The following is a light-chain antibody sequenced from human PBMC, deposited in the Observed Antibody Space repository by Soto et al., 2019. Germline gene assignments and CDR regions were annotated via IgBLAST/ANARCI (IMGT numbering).Light chain of an antibody. V-gene: IGKV1-5*03. Sequence: DIQMTQAPSTLSASVGDRVNITCRASLSISNWLDWYQKKPGKAPKLLIHKASSLESGVPSRFSGSGSGTEFTLTISSLQPDDFAPYYCQQYTSYSSFGGGTKVEIK. CDR2: KAS. J-gene: IGKJ4*01. CDR1: LSISNW. CDR3: QQYTSYSS.